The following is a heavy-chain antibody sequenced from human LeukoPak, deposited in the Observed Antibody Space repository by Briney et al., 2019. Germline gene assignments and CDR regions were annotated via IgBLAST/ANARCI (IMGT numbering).Heavy chain of an antibody. V-gene: IGHV1-18*01. CDR2: ISAYNGNT. J-gene: IGHJ6*02. CDR1: GYTFTSYG. D-gene: IGHD3-10*01. Sequence: GASVKVSCKASGYTFTSYGISWVRQAPGQGLEWMGWISAYNGNTNCAQKLQGRVTMTTDTSTSTAYMELRSLRSDDTAVYYCASTQLYGSGSYIDYYYGMDVWGQGTTVTVSS. CDR3: ASTQLYGSGSYIDYYYGMDV.